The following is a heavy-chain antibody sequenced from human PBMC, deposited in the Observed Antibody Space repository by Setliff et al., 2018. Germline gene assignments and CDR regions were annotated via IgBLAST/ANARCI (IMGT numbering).Heavy chain of an antibody. V-gene: IGHV3-11*04. D-gene: IGHD6-13*01. CDR2: ISSSGSTI. J-gene: IGHJ3*02. CDR1: GFTFSDYY. Sequence: PGGSLSLSCAASGFTFSDYYMSWIRQAPGKGLEWVSYISSSGSTIYYADSVKGRFTIARDNAKNSLYLQMNSLRAEDTAVYYCALSLAAAGHDACDIWGQGTMVTVSS. CDR3: ALSLAAAGHDACDI.